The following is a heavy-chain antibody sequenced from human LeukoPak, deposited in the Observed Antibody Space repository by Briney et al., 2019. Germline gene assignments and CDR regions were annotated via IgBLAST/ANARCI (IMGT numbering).Heavy chain of an antibody. CDR1: GYTFTGYY. CDR2: ISPNSGGI. V-gene: IGHV1-2*02. D-gene: IGHD3-9*01. Sequence: ASVKVSCKASGYTFTGYYMHWVRQAPGQGLEWMGWISPNSGGINYAQKFQGRVTLTRDTSISTAYMELISLRYDDTAVYYCTREDHDTSAWPHWGQGTLVTVSS. CDR3: TREDHDTSAWPH. J-gene: IGHJ4*02.